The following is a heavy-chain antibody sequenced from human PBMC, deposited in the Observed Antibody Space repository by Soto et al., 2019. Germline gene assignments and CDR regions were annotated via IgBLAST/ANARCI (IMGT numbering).Heavy chain of an antibody. CDR2: INPATGAA. J-gene: IGHJ3*02. Sequence: QLHLVQSGAVMKKPGASVTVSCSASGYPVTAYYMYWVRQAPGRGLEWMGGINPATGAAKYTQTFQGRVSMTRDTSTSTVFMELSGLTSEDAAVFYCARGGGVGVAGSAAFDMCGQGTLVTVSS. CDR1: GYPVTAYY. V-gene: IGHV1-2*02. CDR3: ARGGGVGVAGSAAFDM. D-gene: IGHD3-3*01.